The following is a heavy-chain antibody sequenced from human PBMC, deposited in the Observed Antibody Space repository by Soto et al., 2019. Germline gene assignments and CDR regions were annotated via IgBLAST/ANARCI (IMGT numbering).Heavy chain of an antibody. CDR2: ISHSGNA. V-gene: IGHV4-4*02. CDR3: TRHSGTDQAGRNFDS. J-gene: IGHJ4*02. D-gene: IGHD1-26*01. Sequence: PSETLSLTCAVSGDSINSSHWWNWVRQPPGKGLEWIGQISHSGNANYNPSLTSRVTISVDKSKNHFSLKLTSVTAADTAVYYCTRHSGTDQAGRNFDSWGQGTLVTVSS. CDR1: GDSINSSHW.